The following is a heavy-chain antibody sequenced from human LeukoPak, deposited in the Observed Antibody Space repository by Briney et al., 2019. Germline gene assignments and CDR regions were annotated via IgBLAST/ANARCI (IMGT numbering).Heavy chain of an antibody. J-gene: IGHJ4*02. CDR2: ISPAGDST. CDR1: GFAFSDYS. D-gene: IGHD2-2*01. Sequence: GGSLRLSCTASGFAFSDYSMSWVRQAPGAGLEWVSAISPAGDSTTDADSVKGRFTISRDNSKSTLYLQMNGLTAEDTALYYCARRLVTAGITDFFDSWGQGTLVSVSS. V-gene: IGHV3-23*01. CDR3: ARRLVTAGITDFFDS.